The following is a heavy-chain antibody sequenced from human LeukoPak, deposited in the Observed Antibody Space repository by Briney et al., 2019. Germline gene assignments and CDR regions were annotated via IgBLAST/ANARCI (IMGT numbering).Heavy chain of an antibody. D-gene: IGHD7-27*01. V-gene: IGHV3-23*01. Sequence: PGGSLRLSCAASRFTFSNYAMSWVRPAPGKGVAWVSAINSGGSNTYYADSVRGRFTISRDKSKNTLYLQMNSLRVEHTAIYYCAKEHAQLGGREGYWGQGTLVTVS. CDR1: RFTFSNYA. J-gene: IGHJ4*02. CDR2: INSGGSNT. CDR3: AKEHAQLGGREGY.